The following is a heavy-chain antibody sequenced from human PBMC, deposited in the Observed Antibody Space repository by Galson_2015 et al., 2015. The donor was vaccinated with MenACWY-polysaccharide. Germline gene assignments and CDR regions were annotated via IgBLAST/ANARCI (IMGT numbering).Heavy chain of an antibody. J-gene: IGHJ4*02. CDR3: ARGGLVGATKAFDY. D-gene: IGHD1-26*01. CDR2: ISAYNGNT. V-gene: IGHV1-18*01. Sequence: SLKLSCEASGYTFTSYGISWVRQTPGQGLAWVAWISAYNGNTNYAQTLQGRVTTTTDTATSTAYMELRSLRSDDTAVYYCARGGLVGATKAFDYWGQGTLVTVSS. CDR1: GYTFTSYG.